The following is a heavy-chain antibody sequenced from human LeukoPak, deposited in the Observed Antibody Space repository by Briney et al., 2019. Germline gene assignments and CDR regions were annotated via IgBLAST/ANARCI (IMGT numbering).Heavy chain of an antibody. J-gene: IGHJ4*02. D-gene: IGHD3-22*01. CDR2: ISGSGGSR. Sequence: PGGTLRLSCAASGFTFSSYGMSRVRQAPGKGLEWVSAISGSGGSRYYADSVKGRFTISRDNSKNTLYLQMNSLGAEDTAVYYCAKDSSGYSDYFDYWGQGTLVTVSS. CDR1: GFTFSSYG. CDR3: AKDSSGYSDYFDY. V-gene: IGHV3-23*01.